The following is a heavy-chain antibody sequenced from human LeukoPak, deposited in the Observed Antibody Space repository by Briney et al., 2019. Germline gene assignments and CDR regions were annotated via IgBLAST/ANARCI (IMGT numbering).Heavy chain of an antibody. V-gene: IGHV4-59*01. Sequence: AETLSLTCTVSGGSISSYYWSWIRQPPGKGLEWIGYIYYSGSTNYNPSLKSRVTISVDTSKNQFSLKLSTVTAADTAVYYCARVESSSWVELIWGQGTMVTVSS. J-gene: IGHJ3*02. CDR3: ARVESSSWVELI. CDR1: GGSISSYY. D-gene: IGHD6-13*01. CDR2: IYYSGST.